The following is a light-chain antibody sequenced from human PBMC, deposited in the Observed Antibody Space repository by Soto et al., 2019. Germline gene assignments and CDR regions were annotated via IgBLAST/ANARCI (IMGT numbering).Light chain of an antibody. J-gene: IGKJ3*01. CDR2: WAS. CDR3: QQYYNTPSFT. CDR1: QSGLYNSNNKNY. Sequence: DIVMTQSPDSLAVSLGERATINCKSSQSGLYNSNNKNYLAWYQQKPGQPPKLLIYWASTRESGVPDRFSGSGSGTDFTLTITSLQAEDVAVYYCQQYYNTPSFTFGPGTKVDIK. V-gene: IGKV4-1*01.